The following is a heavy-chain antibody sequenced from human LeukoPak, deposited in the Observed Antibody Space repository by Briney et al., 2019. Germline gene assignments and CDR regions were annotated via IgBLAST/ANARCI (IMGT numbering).Heavy chain of an antibody. CDR2: ISSSSGYI. V-gene: IGHV3-21*01. D-gene: IGHD3-22*01. CDR1: GFTFSSYS. J-gene: IGHJ4*02. Sequence: GGSLRLSCAASGFTFSSYSMNWVRQAPGKGLEWVSSISSSSGYIYYSDSVKGRFTISRDNAKNSLYLQMNSLRAEDTAVYYCARAPGDSSDYSRDRTGGQGTLVTVSS. CDR3: ARAPGDSSDYSRDRT.